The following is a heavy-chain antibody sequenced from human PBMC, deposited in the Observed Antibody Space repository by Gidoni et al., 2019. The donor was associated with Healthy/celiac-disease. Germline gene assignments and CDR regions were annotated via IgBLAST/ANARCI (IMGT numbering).Heavy chain of an antibody. CDR1: GGTFSSYA. Sequence: QVQLVQSGAAVKKPGSSVKVSCKASGGTFSSYAISGVRQAPGQGLEWMGGIIPIFGTANYAQKFQGRVTITADESTSTAYMELSSLRSEDTAVYYCARVGLRYSYYYYYGMDVWGQGTTVTVSS. CDR3: ARVGLRYSYYYYYGMDV. J-gene: IGHJ6*02. V-gene: IGHV1-69*01. CDR2: IIPIFGTA. D-gene: IGHD6-13*01.